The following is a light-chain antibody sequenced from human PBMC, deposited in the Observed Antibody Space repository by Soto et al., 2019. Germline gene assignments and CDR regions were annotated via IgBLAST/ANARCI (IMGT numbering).Light chain of an antibody. Sequence: EIVLTQSPGTLSLSPGERATLACRASQSVSSSYLAWYQQKPGQAPRLRIYGASSRATGIPDRFSGSGSGTNFTLTISRLEPEDFALYFCPQYGSSPQTFGQGTKVEIK. V-gene: IGKV3-20*01. CDR3: PQYGSSPQT. CDR2: GAS. J-gene: IGKJ1*01. CDR1: QSVSSSY.